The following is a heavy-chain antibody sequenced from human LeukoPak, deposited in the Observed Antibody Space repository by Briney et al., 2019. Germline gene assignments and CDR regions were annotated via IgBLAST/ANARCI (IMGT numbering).Heavy chain of an antibody. Sequence: SETLSLTCTVSGGSISSYYWSWIRQPAGKGLEWIGRIYTSGSTNYNPSLKSRVTISVDTSKNQFSLKLSSVTAADTAVYYCARLRGPDYDFWSGYYSTRYFDLWGRGTLVTVSS. CDR3: ARLRGPDYDFWSGYYSTRYFDL. CDR1: GGSISSYY. J-gene: IGHJ2*01. D-gene: IGHD3-3*01. CDR2: IYTSGST. V-gene: IGHV4-4*07.